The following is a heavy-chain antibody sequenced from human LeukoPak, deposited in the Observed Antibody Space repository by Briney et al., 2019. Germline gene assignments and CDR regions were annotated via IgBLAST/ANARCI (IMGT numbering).Heavy chain of an antibody. CDR1: GFTFSDCS. CDR2: IGIDSGNT. Sequence: PGGSLRLSCAASGFTFSDCSMNWVRQAPGKGLEWISYIGIDSGNTNYADSVKGRFTISRDNTKNTLYLQMNSMRGEETAVYYCARQMSVFGGGDWLDPWGQGNLVTVSS. D-gene: IGHD2-15*01. CDR3: ARQMSVFGGGDWLDP. V-gene: IGHV3-48*01. J-gene: IGHJ5*02.